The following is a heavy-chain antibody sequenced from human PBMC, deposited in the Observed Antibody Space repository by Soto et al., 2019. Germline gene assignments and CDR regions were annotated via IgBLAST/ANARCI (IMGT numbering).Heavy chain of an antibody. Sequence: QVQLQESGPGLLKPLETLTLTCTVSGGSISSYYWSWIRQPAGKGLERVGRVYFSGSTKYKSSLQSRVTMSVDTSKTPSSPKRSSVTAAGTAVYYCASFGVQVNSPGNWFDPWGQGPLAPVPS. J-gene: IGHJ5*02. D-gene: IGHD3-16*01. V-gene: IGHV4-4*07. CDR3: ASFGVQVNSPGNWFDP. CDR1: GGSISSYY. CDR2: VYFSGST.